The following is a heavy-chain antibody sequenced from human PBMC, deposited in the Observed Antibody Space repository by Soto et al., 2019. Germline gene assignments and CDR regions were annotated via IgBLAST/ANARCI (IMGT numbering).Heavy chain of an antibody. Sequence: GWSLRLSCAASGFTFSSYEMNWVRQAPGKGLEWVSYISSSGSTIYYADSVKGRFTISRDNAKNSLYLQMNSLRAEDTAGYYYTRNGGEGPRVDYYYYYGIDVCGQWPTVSV. CDR2: ISSSGSTI. J-gene: IGHJ6*02. CDR1: GFTFSSYE. CDR3: TRNGGEGPRVDYYYYYGIDV. V-gene: IGHV3-48*03. D-gene: IGHD3-16*01.